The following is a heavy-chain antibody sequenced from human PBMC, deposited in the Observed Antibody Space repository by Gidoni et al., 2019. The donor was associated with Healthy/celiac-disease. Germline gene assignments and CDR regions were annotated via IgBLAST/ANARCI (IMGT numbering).Heavy chain of an antibody. CDR2: GST. CDR3: ATLGPGLYGSGSYPRDY. Sequence: GSTNYNPSLKSRVTISVDTSKNQFSLKLSSVTAADTAVYYCATLGPGLYGSGSYPRDYWGQGTLVTVSS. J-gene: IGHJ4*02. D-gene: IGHD3-10*01. V-gene: IGHV4-59*01.